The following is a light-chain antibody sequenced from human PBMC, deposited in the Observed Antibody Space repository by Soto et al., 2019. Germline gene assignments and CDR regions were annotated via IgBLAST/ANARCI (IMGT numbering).Light chain of an antibody. CDR3: TSHAGNYNFPYV. V-gene: IGLV2-8*01. J-gene: IGLJ1*01. CDR2: EVT. CDR1: ISDVGAYDF. Sequence: QSALTQPPSASGSPGQSVTISCTGTISDVGAYDFVSWYQHHPGKAPKLMIYEVTKRPSGVPDRLSGSKSGNTASLTVSGLQAEDEADYYCTSHAGNYNFPYVFGTGTKLTVL.